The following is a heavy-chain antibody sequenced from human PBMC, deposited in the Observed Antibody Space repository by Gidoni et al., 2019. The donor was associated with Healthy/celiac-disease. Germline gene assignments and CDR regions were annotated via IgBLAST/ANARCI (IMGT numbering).Heavy chain of an antibody. CDR1: GFTSSNAW. Sequence: EVQLVESGGGLVKPGGSLRLSCAASGFTSSNAWMSWVRQAPGKGLEWVVRIKSKTDGGTTDYAAPVKGRFTISKDDSKNTLYLQMNSLKTEDTAVYYCTTDPLLHDGGTWGQGTLVTVSS. V-gene: IGHV3-15*01. CDR2: IKSKTDGGTT. CDR3: TTDPLLHDGGT. D-gene: IGHD3-16*01. J-gene: IGHJ4*02.